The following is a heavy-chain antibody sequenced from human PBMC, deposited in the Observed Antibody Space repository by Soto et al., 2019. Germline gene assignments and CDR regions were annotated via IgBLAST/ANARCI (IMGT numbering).Heavy chain of an antibody. Sequence: QVQLVQSGAEVKKPGSSVKVSCKASGGTFSSYTISWVRQAPGQGLEWMGRIIPILGIANYAQKFQGRVTITADKATSTAYMELSSLRSEDTAVYYWARWGGWLREKYYYYGMDVWGQGTTVTVSS. J-gene: IGHJ6*02. CDR3: ARWGGWLREKYYYYGMDV. V-gene: IGHV1-69*02. CDR2: IIPILGIA. D-gene: IGHD5-12*01. CDR1: GGTFSSYT.